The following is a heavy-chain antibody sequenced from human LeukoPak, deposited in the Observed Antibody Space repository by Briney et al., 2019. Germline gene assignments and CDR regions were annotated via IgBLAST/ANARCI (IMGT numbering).Heavy chain of an antibody. D-gene: IGHD4/OR15-4a*01. CDR1: GFTFTTYT. J-gene: IGHJ4*02. V-gene: IGHV3-48*02. Sequence: GGSLRLSCAASGFTFTTYTMSWVRQDPGKGLEWVSYITGDNNFIDYADSVKGRFTISRDNAKNSLYLQMNSLRDEDTAVYYCARELSPFDYWGQGTLVTVSS. CDR3: ARELSPFDY. CDR2: ITGDNNFI.